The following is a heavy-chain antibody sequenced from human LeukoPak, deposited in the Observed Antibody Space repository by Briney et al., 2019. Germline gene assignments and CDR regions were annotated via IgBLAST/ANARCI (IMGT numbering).Heavy chain of an antibody. J-gene: IGHJ4*02. V-gene: IGHV4-39*01. Sequence: PSETLSLTCTVSADSISTSSNYWGWIRPLPGKGLEWIGSVYRSGTTYYHPSLNNRVTISVDTSKNQFALNLTSVTAADTAVYYCARRGTSGWAYYFDFWGQGSLLTVSS. CDR1: ADSISTSSNY. D-gene: IGHD6-19*01. CDR3: ARRGTSGWAYYFDF. CDR2: VYRSGTT.